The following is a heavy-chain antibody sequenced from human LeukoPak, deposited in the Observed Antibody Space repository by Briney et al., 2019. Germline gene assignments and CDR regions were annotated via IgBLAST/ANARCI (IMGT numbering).Heavy chain of an antibody. V-gene: IGHV4-61*02. CDR2: ISSSGST. CDR3: ARGGIIGQQLDQSDY. Sequence: SETLSLTCTVSGDSISSGDYYWSWIRQPAGKGLEWIGRISSSGSTNYNPSLKSRVTISVDTSKNQFSLKLSSVTAADTAVYYCARGGIIGQQLDQSDYWGQGTLVTVSS. J-gene: IGHJ4*02. CDR1: GDSISSGDYY. D-gene: IGHD6-13*01.